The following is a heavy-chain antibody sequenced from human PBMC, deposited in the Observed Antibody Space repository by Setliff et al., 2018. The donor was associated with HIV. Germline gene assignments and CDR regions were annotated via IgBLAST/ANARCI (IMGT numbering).Heavy chain of an antibody. CDR3: ARDRMPMASWVPDK. CDR1: DDSISSNY. Sequence: LSLTCTVSDDSISSNYWSWIRQSAGKGLEWVGRIYTGGRTNYNPSLKGRVTMSVDTSKNQFSLNLSSVTAADTAVYFCARDRMPMASWVPDKWGQGTLVTVSS. D-gene: IGHD2-2*01. J-gene: IGHJ4*02. V-gene: IGHV4-4*07. CDR2: IYTGGRT.